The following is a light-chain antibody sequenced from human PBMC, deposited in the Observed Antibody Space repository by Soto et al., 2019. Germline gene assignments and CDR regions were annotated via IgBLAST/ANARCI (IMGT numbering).Light chain of an antibody. V-gene: IGKV3-20*01. CDR2: GAS. Sequence: EIVLTQSPGTLSLSPGERATLSCRATQSVTSNYLEWYQQKPGQAPRLLIYGASIRATGIPDRFSGSGSGTDFTLTISRLEPEDFAVYYCQHYGSSPPNTFGQGTKLEIK. CDR3: QHYGSSPPNT. CDR1: QSVTSNY. J-gene: IGKJ2*01.